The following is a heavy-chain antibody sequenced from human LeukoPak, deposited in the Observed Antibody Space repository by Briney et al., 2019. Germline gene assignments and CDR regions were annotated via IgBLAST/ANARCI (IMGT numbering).Heavy chain of an antibody. V-gene: IGHV3-21*01. D-gene: IGHD3-10*01. Sequence: GGSLRLSCAASGFTFSSNSMNWVRQAPGKGLEWVSSISSSSSYIYYADSVKGRFTISRDNAKNSLYLQMNSLRAEDTAVYYCVRNYYGSGSYYNNYFDYWGQGTLVTVSS. CDR1: GFTFSSNS. J-gene: IGHJ4*02. CDR2: ISSSSSYI. CDR3: VRNYYGSGSYYNNYFDY.